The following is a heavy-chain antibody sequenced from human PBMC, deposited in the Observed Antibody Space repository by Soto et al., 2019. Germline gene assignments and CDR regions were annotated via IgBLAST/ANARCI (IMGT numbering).Heavy chain of an antibody. CDR1: GFTFSSYS. V-gene: IGHV3-21*01. D-gene: IGHD5-12*01. CDR2: ISSSSSYI. CDR3: ARDKARLLGLVATDLADY. Sequence: GGSLRLSCAASGFTFSSYSMNWVRQAPGKGLEWVSSISSSSSYIYYADSVKGRFTISRDNAKNSLYLQMNSLRAEDTAVYYCARDKARLLGLVATDLADYWGQGTLVTVSS. J-gene: IGHJ4*02.